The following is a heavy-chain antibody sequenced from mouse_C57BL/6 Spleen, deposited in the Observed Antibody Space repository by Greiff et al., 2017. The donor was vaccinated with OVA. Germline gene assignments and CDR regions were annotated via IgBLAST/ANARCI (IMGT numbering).Heavy chain of an antibody. CDR2: ISSGSSTI. Sequence: EVKLVESGGGLVKPGGSLKLSCAASGFTFSDYGMHWVRQAPEKGLEWVAYISSGSSTIYYADTVKGRFTISRDNAKTTLFLQRTSLRSEDTAMYYCARHYYGSSYAWFAYWGQGTLVTVST. V-gene: IGHV5-17*01. CDR1: GFTFSDYG. J-gene: IGHJ3*01. CDR3: ARHYYGSSYAWFAY. D-gene: IGHD1-1*01.